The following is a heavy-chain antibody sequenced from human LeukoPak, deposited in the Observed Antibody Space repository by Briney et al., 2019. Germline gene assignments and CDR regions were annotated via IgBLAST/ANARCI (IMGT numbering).Heavy chain of an antibody. CDR3: ARLSAELYYYYGMDV. J-gene: IGHJ6*02. V-gene: IGHV4-39*01. D-gene: IGHD1-26*01. CDR1: GGSISSSSYY. CDR2: IYYSGNT. Sequence: SETLSLTCTVSGGSISSSSYYWGWLRQPPGQGLVWIVSIYYSGNTYYNPSLKSRITISVDTSKNQFSLKLSSVTAADTAVYYCARLSAELYYYYGMDVWGQGTTVTVSS.